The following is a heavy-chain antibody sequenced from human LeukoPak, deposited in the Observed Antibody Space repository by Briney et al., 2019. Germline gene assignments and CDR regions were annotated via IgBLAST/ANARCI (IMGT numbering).Heavy chain of an antibody. CDR2: IYYSGST. D-gene: IGHD3-10*01. J-gene: IGHJ3*02. CDR3: ARGVLLWFGEKYAFDI. V-gene: IGHV4-30-4*01. Sequence: SQTLSLTCTVSGGSISSGDYYWSWICQPPGKGLEWIGYIYYSGSTYYNPSLKSRVTISVDTSKNQFSLKLSSVTAADTAVHYCARGVLLWFGEKYAFDIWGQGTMVTVSS. CDR1: GGSISSGDYY.